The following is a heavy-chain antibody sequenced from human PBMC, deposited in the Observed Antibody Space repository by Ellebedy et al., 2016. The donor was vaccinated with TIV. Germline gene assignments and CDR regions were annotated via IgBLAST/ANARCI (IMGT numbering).Heavy chain of an antibody. D-gene: IGHD4-17*01. CDR1: GFTFSSYS. Sequence: GESLKISXAASGFTFSSYSMNWVRQAPGKGLEWVSSISSSSSYIYYADSVKGRFTISRDNAKNSLYLQMNSLRAEDTAVYYCAREVTTVTTLNAFDIWGQGTMVTVSS. V-gene: IGHV3-21*01. J-gene: IGHJ3*02. CDR3: AREVTTVTTLNAFDI. CDR2: ISSSSSYI.